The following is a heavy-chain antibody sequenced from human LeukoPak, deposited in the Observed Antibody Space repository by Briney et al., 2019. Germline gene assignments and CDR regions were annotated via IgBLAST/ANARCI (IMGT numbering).Heavy chain of an antibody. V-gene: IGHV4-61*02. J-gene: IGHJ6*02. CDR3: AREGPLYGLTYYVMDV. CDR2: IYTSGST. CDR1: GGSISSGSYY. Sequence: PSQTLSLTCTVSGGSISSGSYYWSWIRQPAGKGLEWIGRIYTSGSTNYNPSLKSRVTISVDTSKNQFSLKLSSVTAADTAVYYCAREGPLYGLTYYVMDVWGQGTTVTVSS. D-gene: IGHD4-17*01.